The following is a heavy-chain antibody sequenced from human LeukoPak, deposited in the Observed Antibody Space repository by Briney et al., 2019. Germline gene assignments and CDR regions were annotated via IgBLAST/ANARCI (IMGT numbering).Heavy chain of an antibody. CDR3: AKDTRYSSSCRTPDY. D-gene: IGHD6-6*01. V-gene: IGHV3-23*01. Sequence: GGSLRLSCAASGFTFSSYATSWVRQAPGKGLEWVSAISGSGGNTYYADSVKGRFTISRDNSKNTLYLQMNSLRAEDTAVYYCAKDTRYSSSCRTPDYWGQGTLVTVSS. CDR1: GFTFSSYA. CDR2: ISGSGGNT. J-gene: IGHJ4*02.